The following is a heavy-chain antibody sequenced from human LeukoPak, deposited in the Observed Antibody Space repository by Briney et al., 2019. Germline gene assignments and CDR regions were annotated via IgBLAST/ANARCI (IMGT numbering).Heavy chain of an antibody. V-gene: IGHV4-39*07. D-gene: IGHD3-10*01. CDR2: IYYSGST. Sequence: RTSETLSLTCTVSGGSISSSSYYWGWIRQPPGKGLEWIGSIYYSGSTYYNPSLKCRVTISVDTSKNQFSLKLTSVTAADTAVYYCARGTYGSGSYSIDYWGQGTLVTVSS. CDR1: GGSISSSSYY. CDR3: ARGTYGSGSYSIDY. J-gene: IGHJ4*02.